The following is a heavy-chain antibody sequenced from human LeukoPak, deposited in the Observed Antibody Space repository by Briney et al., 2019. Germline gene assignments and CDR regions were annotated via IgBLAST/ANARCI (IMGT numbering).Heavy chain of an antibody. CDR1: GGSISDNDYS. D-gene: IGHD3-10*01. Sequence: SEALSLTCNVSGGSISDNDYSWDWIRQPPGKGLEWMGCIHYSGTTYSNPSLKSRISISVDTSKSQFSLKLRSVTAADTAVYYCARRYYFVSGSYYPFDFWGQGTLVTVSS. J-gene: IGHJ4*02. CDR3: ARRYYFVSGSYYPFDF. CDR2: IHYSGTT. V-gene: IGHV4-39*01.